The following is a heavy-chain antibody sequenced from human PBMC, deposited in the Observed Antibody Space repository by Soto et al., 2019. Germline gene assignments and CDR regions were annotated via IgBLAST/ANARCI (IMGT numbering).Heavy chain of an antibody. CDR1: WFSVNNY. V-gene: IGHV3-53*01. D-gene: IGHD2-2*01. CDR3: ASAPSALDDY. J-gene: IGHJ4*02. Sequence: PGGSLRLSCAASWFSVNNYMSWVRQAPGKGLEWVSVMYSGGGTWYTDSVKGRFTISRDNSKNTLYLQMNSLRAEDTALYYCASAPSALDDYWGQGHLVTFSS. CDR2: MYSGGGT.